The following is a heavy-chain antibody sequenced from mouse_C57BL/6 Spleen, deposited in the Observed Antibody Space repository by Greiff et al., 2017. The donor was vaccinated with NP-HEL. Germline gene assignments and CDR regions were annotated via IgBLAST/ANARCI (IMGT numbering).Heavy chain of an antibody. Sequence: EVKLMESGEGLVKPGGSLKLSCAASGFTFSSYAMSWVRQTPEKRLEWVAYISSGGDYIYYADTVKGRFTISRDNARNTLYLQMSSLKSEDTAMYYCTRSLYYGSSFDYWGQGTTLTVSS. CDR2: ISSGGDYI. V-gene: IGHV5-9-1*02. J-gene: IGHJ2*01. CDR3: TRSLYYGSSFDY. CDR1: GFTFSSYA. D-gene: IGHD1-1*01.